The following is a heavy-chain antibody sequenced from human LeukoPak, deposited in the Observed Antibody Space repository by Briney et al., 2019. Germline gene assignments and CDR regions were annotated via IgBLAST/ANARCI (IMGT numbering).Heavy chain of an antibody. J-gene: IGHJ1*01. CDR3: AYSSGYYH. Sequence: GGSLRLSCSASGFTFSLCAMHWVRQAPGRGPEYVSAITSNGGSTYYADSVKGRFTISRDNSKNTLYLHMSTLRPEDTAVYYCAYSSGYYHWGQGTLVTVSS. CDR2: ITSNGGST. CDR1: GFTFSLCA. D-gene: IGHD3-22*01. V-gene: IGHV3-64D*06.